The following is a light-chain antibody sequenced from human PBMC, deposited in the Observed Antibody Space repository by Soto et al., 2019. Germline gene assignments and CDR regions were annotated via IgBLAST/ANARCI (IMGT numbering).Light chain of an antibody. CDR2: GAS. J-gene: IGKJ3*01. CDR1: QSVSSTY. CDR3: QQYGSSPVFT. V-gene: IGKV3-20*01. Sequence: EIVLTQSPGTLSLSPGERATLSCRASQSVSSTYLAWYQQKPGQAPRLLIYGASSRATGIPDRFSGSGSETDFTLSISRLEPEDFALYYCQQYGSSPVFTVGPGTKVDI.